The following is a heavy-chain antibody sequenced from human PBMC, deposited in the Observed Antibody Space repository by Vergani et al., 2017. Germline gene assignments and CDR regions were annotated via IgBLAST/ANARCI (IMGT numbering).Heavy chain of an antibody. V-gene: IGHV4-38-2*01. CDR1: GYSISSGYY. D-gene: IGHD3-10*01. J-gene: IGHJ5*02. CDR3: ARTTYGSGSYYGVA. CDR2: IYHSGST. Sequence: QVQLQESGPGLVKPSETLSLTCAVSGYSISSGYYWGWIRQPPGKGLEWIGRIYHSGSTYYNPSLKSRVTISGDTSKNQFSLKLSSVTAADTAVDYCARTTYGSGSYYGVAWGQGTLVTVSS.